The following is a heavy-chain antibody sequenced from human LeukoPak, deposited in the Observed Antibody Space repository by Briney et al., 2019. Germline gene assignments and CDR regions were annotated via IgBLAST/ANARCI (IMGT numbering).Heavy chain of an antibody. CDR2: IYTSGST. D-gene: IGHD1-26*01. V-gene: IGHV4-4*09. J-gene: IGHJ3*02. CDR1: GGSISSYY. CDR3: ARQGWEILPLDAFDI. Sequence: SETLSLTCTVSGGSISSYYWSWIRQPPGKGLEWIGYIYTSGSTNYNPSLKSRVTISVDTSKNQFSLKLSSVTAADTAVYYCARQGWEILPLDAFDIWGQGTMVPVSS.